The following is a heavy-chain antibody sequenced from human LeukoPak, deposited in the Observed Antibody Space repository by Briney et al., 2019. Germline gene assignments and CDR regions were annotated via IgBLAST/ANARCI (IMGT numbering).Heavy chain of an antibody. CDR2: IKSKTDGGTT. CDR1: GFTFSNAW. V-gene: IGHV3-15*01. CDR3: TTDLEEYYYDSSGYYHSY. Sequence: PGGSLRLSCAASGFTFSNAWMSWVRQAPGKGLEWVGRIKSKTDGGTTDYAAPVKGRFTISRDDSKNTLYLQMNSLKTEDTAVYYCTTDLEEYYYDSSGYYHSYWGQGTLVTVSS. D-gene: IGHD3-22*01. J-gene: IGHJ4*02.